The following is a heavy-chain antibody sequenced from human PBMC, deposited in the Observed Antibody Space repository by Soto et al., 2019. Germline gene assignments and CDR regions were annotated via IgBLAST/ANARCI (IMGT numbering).Heavy chain of an antibody. CDR2: INHSGST. D-gene: IGHD5-18*01. Sequence: PSQTLSVTCAVYGGSFGGHYCSWIRQPPGKRLEWIGEINHSGSTNYNPSLKSRVTISVDTSKNQFSLKLSSVTAADTAVYYCATNTAMVTSYYYGMDVWGQGTTVTVS. CDR3: ATNTAMVTSYYYGMDV. CDR1: GGSFGGHY. J-gene: IGHJ6*02. V-gene: IGHV4-34*01.